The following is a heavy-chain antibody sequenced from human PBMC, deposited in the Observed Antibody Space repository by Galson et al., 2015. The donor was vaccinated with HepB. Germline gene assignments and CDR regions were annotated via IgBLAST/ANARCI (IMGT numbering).Heavy chain of an antibody. V-gene: IGHV3-20*04. CDR2: INWNGGST. CDR1: GFTFDDYG. D-gene: IGHD3-22*01. CDR3: ASHNDDSSGYSYRGAFDI. Sequence: SLRLSCAASGFTFDDYGMSWVRQAPGKGLEWVSGINWNGGSTGYADSVKGRFTISRDNAKNFLYLQMNSLRAEDTALYYCASHNDDSSGYSYRGAFDIWGQGTMVTVSS. J-gene: IGHJ3*02.